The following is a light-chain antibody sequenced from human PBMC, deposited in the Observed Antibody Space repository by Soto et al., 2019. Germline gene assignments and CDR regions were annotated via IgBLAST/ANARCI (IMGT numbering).Light chain of an antibody. Sequence: QPVLTQPPSASGSPGQSVTISCTGTSSDVGGYNYVSWYQQHPGKAPKLMIYEVNKRPSGVPDRFSGSKSGNTASLTVSGLQAEDEAYYYCSSYAGSNNFGVFGTGTKLTVL. CDR1: SSDVGGYNY. V-gene: IGLV2-8*01. CDR2: EVN. J-gene: IGLJ1*01. CDR3: SSYAGSNNFGV.